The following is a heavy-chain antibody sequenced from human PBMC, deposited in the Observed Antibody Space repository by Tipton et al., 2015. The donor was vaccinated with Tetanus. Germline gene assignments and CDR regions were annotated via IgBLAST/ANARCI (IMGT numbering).Heavy chain of an antibody. V-gene: IGHV7-4-1*02. CDR2: INTNTGNP. CDR3: ARDYPYYYDSSGYPAAFDI. J-gene: IGHJ3*02. D-gene: IGHD3-22*01. CDR1: GYTFTSYA. Sequence: QLVQSGAEVKKPGASVKVSCKASGYTFTSYAMNWVRQAPGQGLEWMGWINTNTGNPTYAQGFTGRFVFSLDTSVSTAYLQISSLKAEDTAVYYCARDYPYYYDSSGYPAAFDIWGQGTMVTVSS.